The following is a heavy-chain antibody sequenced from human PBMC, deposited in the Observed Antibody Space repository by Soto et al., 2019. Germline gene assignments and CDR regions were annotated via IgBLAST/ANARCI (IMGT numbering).Heavy chain of an antibody. CDR3: ARVSAGTPTPYYFDY. D-gene: IGHD6-13*01. CDR1: GGSISSYY. Sequence: PSETLSLTCTVSGGSISSYYWSWIRQPPGKGLEWIGYIYYSGSTNYNPSLKSRVTISVDTSKNQFSLKLSSVTAADTAVYYCARVSAGTPTPYYFDYWGQGTLVTVSS. CDR2: IYYSGST. V-gene: IGHV4-59*01. J-gene: IGHJ4*02.